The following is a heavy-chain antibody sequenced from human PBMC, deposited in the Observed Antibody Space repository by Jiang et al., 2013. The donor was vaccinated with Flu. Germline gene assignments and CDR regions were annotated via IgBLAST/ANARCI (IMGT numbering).Heavy chain of an antibody. V-gene: IGHV3-53*01. CDR3: ARGVAGTGSHGIDY. J-gene: IGHJ4*02. CDR2: IYYDGRT. CDR1: GLTVSSNY. Sequence: VQLVESGGGLIQPGGSLRLSCAASGLTVSSNYMIWVRQAPGKGLEWVSVIYYDGRTYYGDSVKGRFTISRDNSKNTLFLQMNSLRAEDTALYYCARGVAGTGSHGIDYWGQGTLVTVSS. D-gene: IGHD3/OR15-3a*01.